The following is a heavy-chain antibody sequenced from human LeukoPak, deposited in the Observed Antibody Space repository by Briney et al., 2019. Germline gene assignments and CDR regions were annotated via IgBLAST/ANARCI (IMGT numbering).Heavy chain of an antibody. Sequence: GGSLRLSCAASGFTFSSYAMHWVRQAPGKGLEYVSAITSNGGSTYYANSVKGRFTISRDNSKSTLYLQMGSLRAEDMAVYYCARGISAGWLPLDYWGQGTLVTVSS. V-gene: IGHV3-64*01. CDR2: ITSNGGST. D-gene: IGHD5-24*01. J-gene: IGHJ4*02. CDR1: GFTFSSYA. CDR3: ARGISAGWLPLDY.